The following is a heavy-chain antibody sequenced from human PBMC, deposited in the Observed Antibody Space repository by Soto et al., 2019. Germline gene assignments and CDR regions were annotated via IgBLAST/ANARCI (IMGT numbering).Heavy chain of an antibody. D-gene: IGHD3-22*01. V-gene: IGHV1-69*12. CDR2: IIPIFGTA. J-gene: IGHJ2*01. CDR1: GGTFSSYA. Sequence: QVQLVQSGAEVKKPGSSVKVSCKASGGTFSSYAISWVRQAPGQGLEWMGGIIPIFGTANYAQKFQGRVTITAAESTSTAYMELSSLRFDDTAVYYCSRRDLYDSSGYYSLYWYFDLWGRGTLVTVSS. CDR3: SRRDLYDSSGYYSLYWYFDL.